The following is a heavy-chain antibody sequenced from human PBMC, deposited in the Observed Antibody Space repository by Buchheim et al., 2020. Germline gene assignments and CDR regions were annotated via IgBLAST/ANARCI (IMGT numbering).Heavy chain of an antibody. D-gene: IGHD6-6*01. J-gene: IGHJ4*02. V-gene: IGHV3-21*01. CDR3: ARAGDPRYSTSSQDY. Sequence: EVQLVESGGGLVKPGGSLRLSCAVSGFTFSSYSMIWVRQAPGKGLEWVSSITSSSSYVYYADSVKGRFTISRDNAENSLYLQMNSLRAEDTALYYCARAGDPRYSTSSQDYWGQGTL. CDR1: GFTFSSYS. CDR2: ITSSSSYV.